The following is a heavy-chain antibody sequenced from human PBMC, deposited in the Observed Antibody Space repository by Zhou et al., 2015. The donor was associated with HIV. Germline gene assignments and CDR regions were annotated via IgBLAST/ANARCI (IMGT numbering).Heavy chain of an antibody. CDR3: ARSPSAVTQWFDP. Sequence: QVQLVQSGAEEKKPGASVKVSCKASGYTFTSYAMHWVRQAPGQRLEWMGWINAGNGNTKYSQKFQGRVTITRDTSASTAYMELSSLRSEDTAVYYCARSPSAVTQWFDPWGQGTLVTVSS. J-gene: IGHJ5*02. CDR2: INAGNGNT. D-gene: IGHD4-23*01. CDR1: GYTFTSYA. V-gene: IGHV1-3*05.